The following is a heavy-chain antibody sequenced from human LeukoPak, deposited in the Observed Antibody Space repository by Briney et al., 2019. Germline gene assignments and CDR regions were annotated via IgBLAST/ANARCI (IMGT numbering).Heavy chain of an antibody. J-gene: IGHJ6*03. CDR1: GGTFSSYA. CDR2: IIPILGIA. CDR3: ARDRRSLGCMDV. D-gene: IGHD2-15*01. Sequence: ASVKVSCKASGGTFSSYAISWVRQAPGQGLEWMGRIIPILGIANYAQKFQGRVTITADKSTSTAYMELSSLRSEDTAVYYCARDRRSLGCMDVWGKGTTVTVPS. V-gene: IGHV1-69*04.